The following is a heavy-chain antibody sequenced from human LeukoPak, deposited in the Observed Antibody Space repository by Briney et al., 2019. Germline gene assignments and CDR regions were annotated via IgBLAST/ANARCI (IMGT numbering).Heavy chain of an antibody. CDR3: SRGPRFDP. J-gene: IGHJ5*02. CDR1: GYSFNIYE. V-gene: IGHV1-8*01. CDR2: VNPNSGDT. Sequence: GASVKLSCKTSGYSFNIYEINWVRQATGQGLEWMGWVNPNSGDTDYAQKFQGRLTMTRNTSISTAYMELSGLRLEDTAVYYCSRGPRFDPWGQGTQVTVSS.